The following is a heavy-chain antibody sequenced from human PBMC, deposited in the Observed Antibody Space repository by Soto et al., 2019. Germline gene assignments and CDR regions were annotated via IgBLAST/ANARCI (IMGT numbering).Heavy chain of an antibody. CDR3: ARADPDASVGY. CDR2: ISYSGST. V-gene: IGHV4-59*11. J-gene: IGHJ4*02. D-gene: IGHD3-16*01. Sequence: SETLSLTCTVSGGSMSSHYWTWLRQPPGKGLEWIGYISYSGSTYYSPSLKSRVTISADTSRNQFSLKLSSVIAADTAVYYCARADPDASVGYWGQGTLVTSPQ. CDR1: GGSMSSHY.